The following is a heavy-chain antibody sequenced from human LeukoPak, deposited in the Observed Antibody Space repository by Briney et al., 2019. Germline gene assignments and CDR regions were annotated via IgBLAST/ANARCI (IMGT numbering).Heavy chain of an antibody. CDR3: AREVVTHDAFDI. J-gene: IGHJ3*02. CDR1: GFTLSDHY. CDR2: TRDKANSYIT. D-gene: IGHD4-23*01. V-gene: IGHV3-72*01. Sequence: PGGSLRLSCAASGFTLSDHYMDWDRQAPGKGLEWVGRTRDKANSYITEYAASVKGRLTISRDDSKNSLYLQVNSLRTEDTAVYYCAREVVTHDAFDIWGQGTMVTVSS.